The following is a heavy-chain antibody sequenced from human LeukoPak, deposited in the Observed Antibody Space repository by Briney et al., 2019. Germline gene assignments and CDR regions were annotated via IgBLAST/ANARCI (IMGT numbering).Heavy chain of an antibody. CDR1: GYTFTGYY. J-gene: IGHJ4*02. CDR3: ARDRPPYSSGWRTFDY. D-gene: IGHD6-19*01. Sequence: GASLKVSCKASGYTFTGYYMHWVRQAPGQGLEWMGWINPNSGGTNYAQKFQGRVTMTRDTSISTAYMELSRLRSDDTAVYYCARDRPPYSSGWRTFDYWGQGTLVTVSS. CDR2: INPNSGGT. V-gene: IGHV1-2*02.